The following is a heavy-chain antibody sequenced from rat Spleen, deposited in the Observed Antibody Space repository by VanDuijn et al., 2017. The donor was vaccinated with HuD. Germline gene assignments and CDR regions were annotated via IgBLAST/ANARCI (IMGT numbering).Heavy chain of an antibody. CDR3: ARHGYDGSYYYGFAY. J-gene: IGHJ3*01. V-gene: IGHV5-25*01. CDR2: ITTGGAIT. CDR1: GFIFSNYY. D-gene: IGHD1-12*02. Sequence: EVQLVESGGGLVQPGRSMSLSCAASGFIFSNYYMVWVGQAPTKGLEWVASITTGGAITSYRDSVKGRFTISRDTAKSTLYLQMDSLRSEDTATYYCARHGYDGSYYYGFAYWGQGTLVTVSS.